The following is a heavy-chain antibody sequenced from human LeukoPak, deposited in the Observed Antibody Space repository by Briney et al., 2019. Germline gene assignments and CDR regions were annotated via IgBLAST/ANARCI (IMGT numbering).Heavy chain of an antibody. CDR1: GGSLSNSY. CDR2: IYYSGST. Sequence: PSETLSLTCTVSGGSLSNSYWTWIRQPPGKGLEWIGYIYYSGSTNSNPSLKSRVTMSVDTSKNQFSLKLSSVTAADTAVYYCAAFTMVRGGQFSDYWGQGTLVTVSS. J-gene: IGHJ4*02. CDR3: AAFTMVRGGQFSDY. V-gene: IGHV4-59*01. D-gene: IGHD3-10*01.